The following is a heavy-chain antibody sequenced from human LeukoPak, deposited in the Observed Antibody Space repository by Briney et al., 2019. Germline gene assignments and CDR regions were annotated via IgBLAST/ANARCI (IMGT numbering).Heavy chain of an antibody. Sequence: ASVKVSCKASGYTFTSYYMHWVRQAPGQGLEWMGIINPSGGSTSYAQKFQGRVTMTRDMSTSTVYMELSSLRSEDTAVYYCARDSRYCSGGSCYPSSMDVWGKGTTVTVSS. CDR3: ARDSRYCSGGSCYPSSMDV. CDR2: INPSGGST. V-gene: IGHV1-46*01. D-gene: IGHD2-15*01. J-gene: IGHJ6*03. CDR1: GYTFTSYY.